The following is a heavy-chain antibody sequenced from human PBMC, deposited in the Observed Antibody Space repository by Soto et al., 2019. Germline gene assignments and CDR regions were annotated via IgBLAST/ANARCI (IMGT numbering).Heavy chain of an antibody. CDR2: VWIDGSKK. CDR3: ARAGRAYYGGDCSLFDN. V-gene: IGHV3-33*01. J-gene: IGHJ4*02. CDR1: GFTFSSYD. D-gene: IGHD2-21*02. Sequence: QVQLVESGGGVVQSGRSLRLSCAASGFTFSSYDMHWIRQAPGKGLEWVALVWIDGSKKYYADSVKGRFTISRDNAKKTQYLQMNSLRVEDTAVYYCARAGRAYYGGDCSLFDNWGQGTLVTVSS.